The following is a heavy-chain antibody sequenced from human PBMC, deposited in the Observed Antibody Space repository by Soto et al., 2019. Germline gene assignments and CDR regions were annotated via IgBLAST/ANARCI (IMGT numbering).Heavy chain of an antibody. CDR1: GFTFSSYG. J-gene: IGHJ4*02. V-gene: IGHV3-33*01. D-gene: IGHD3-16*01. CDR3: ARGDYDYIWGSIDEGDY. Sequence: QVQLVESGGGVVQPGRSLRLSCAASGFTFSSYGMHWVRQAPGKGLEWVAVIWYDGSNKYYADSVKGRFTISRDNSKNTLYLQMTSLRAEDTAVYYCARGDYDYIWGSIDEGDYWGQGTLVTVSS. CDR2: IWYDGSNK.